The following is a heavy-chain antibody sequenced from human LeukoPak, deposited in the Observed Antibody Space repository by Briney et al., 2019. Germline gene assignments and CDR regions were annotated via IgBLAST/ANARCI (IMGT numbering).Heavy chain of an antibody. CDR1: GGSISSYY. CDR2: IYTSGST. D-gene: IGHD4-23*01. Sequence: PSETLSLTWTVSGGSISSYYWSWIRQPAGKGLEWIGRIYTSGSTNYNPSLKSRVTMSVDTSKNQFSLKLSSVTAADTAVYYCARDSGTYGGPLGMYYFDYWGQGTLVTVSS. V-gene: IGHV4-4*07. J-gene: IGHJ4*02. CDR3: ARDSGTYGGPLGMYYFDY.